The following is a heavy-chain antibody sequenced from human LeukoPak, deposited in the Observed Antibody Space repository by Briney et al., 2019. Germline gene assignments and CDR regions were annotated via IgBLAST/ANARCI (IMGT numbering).Heavy chain of an antibody. CDR2: ISAYNGNT. J-gene: IGHJ5*02. Sequence: ASVKVSCKASGYTFTSYGISWVRQAPGQGLEWMGWISAYNGNTNYAQKLQGRVTMTTDTSTSTAYMELRSLRSGDTAVYYCARDRWGSITMVRGVNWFDPWGQGTLVTVSS. V-gene: IGHV1-18*04. CDR3: ARDRWGSITMVRGVNWFDP. D-gene: IGHD3-10*01. CDR1: GYTFTSYG.